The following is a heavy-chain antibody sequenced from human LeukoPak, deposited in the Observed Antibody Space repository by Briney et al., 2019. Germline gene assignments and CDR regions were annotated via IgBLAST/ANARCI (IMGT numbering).Heavy chain of an antibody. D-gene: IGHD1-26*01. Sequence: GGSLRLSCAASGFTFSSYAMSWVRQAPGKGLEWVSAISGSGGSTYYADSVKGRYTISRDNAKNSLYLQMDSLRAEDTAVYYCARDPYSGGYGAYYYYYMDVWGKGTTVTISS. CDR1: GFTFSSYA. V-gene: IGHV3-23*01. CDR2: ISGSGGST. J-gene: IGHJ6*03. CDR3: ARDPYSGGYGAYYYYYMDV.